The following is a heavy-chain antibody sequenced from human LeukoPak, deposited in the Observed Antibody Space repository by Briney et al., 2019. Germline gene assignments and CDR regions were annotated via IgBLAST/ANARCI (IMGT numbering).Heavy chain of an antibody. CDR1: GYTFTGYF. J-gene: IGHJ5*02. D-gene: IGHD2-15*01. Sequence: SVKVSCKASGYTFTGYFMHWVRQAPGQGLEWMGRIIPILGIANYAQKFQGRVTITADKSTSTAYMELSSLRSEDTAVYYCAREGYCSGGSCPTDYNWFDPWGQGTLVTVSS. CDR2: IIPILGIA. CDR3: AREGYCSGGSCPTDYNWFDP. V-gene: IGHV1-69*04.